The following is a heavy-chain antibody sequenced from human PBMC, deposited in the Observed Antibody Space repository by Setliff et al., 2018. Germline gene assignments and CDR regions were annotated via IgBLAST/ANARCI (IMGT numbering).Heavy chain of an antibody. CDR3: RQAVVGRDVFDI. Sequence: SETLSLTCSVYGGSFDTYYWSWIRQPPGKGLEWFGEINHSGSGDYNPSFKSRVTTSVDTSKKQFSLTLTSVTAADTALYYCRQAVVGRDVFDIWGQGTVVTVSS. D-gene: IGHD1-1*01. V-gene: IGHV4-34*01. CDR1: GGSFDTYY. J-gene: IGHJ3*02. CDR2: INHSGSG.